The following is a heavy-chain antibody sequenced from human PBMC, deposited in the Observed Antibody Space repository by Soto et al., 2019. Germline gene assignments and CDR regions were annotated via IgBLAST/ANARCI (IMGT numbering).Heavy chain of an antibody. V-gene: IGHV3-21*01. Sequence: GGSLRLSCAASGFTFSSYSTNWVRQAPGKGLEWVSSISSSSSYIYYADSVKGRFTISRDNAKNSLYLQMNSLRAEDTAVYYCARDRYCSGGSCHDYWGQGTLVTVSS. J-gene: IGHJ4*02. D-gene: IGHD2-15*01. CDR2: ISSSSSYI. CDR1: GFTFSSYS. CDR3: ARDRYCSGGSCHDY.